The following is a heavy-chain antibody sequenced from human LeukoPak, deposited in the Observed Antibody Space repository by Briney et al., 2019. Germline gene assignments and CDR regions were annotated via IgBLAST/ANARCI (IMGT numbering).Heavy chain of an antibody. D-gene: IGHD6-13*01. V-gene: IGHV2-70*11. CDR3: ARQYSSGWYWNY. CDR1: GFSLSPSGMC. Sequence: SGPALVKPTQTLTLTCTFSGFSLSPSGMCVSWIRQPPGKALEWLARINWDDDKYYSTSLKTRLTISKDTSKNQVVLTMTNMDPVDTATYYCARQYSSGWYWNYWGQGTLVTVSS. CDR2: INWDDDK. J-gene: IGHJ4*02.